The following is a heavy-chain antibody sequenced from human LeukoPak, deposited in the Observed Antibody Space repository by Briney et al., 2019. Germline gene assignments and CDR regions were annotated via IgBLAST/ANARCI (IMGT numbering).Heavy chain of an antibody. D-gene: IGHD3-16*02. V-gene: IGHV1-2*02. CDR2: INPNSGGT. Sequence: ASVKVSCKASGYTFTSYYMHWVRQAPGQGLEWMGWINPNSGGTNYGQKFQGRVTMTRDTSISTAYMELSRLSFDDAAVYYCARDSYVWGSYRYTHDYWGQGTLVTVSS. CDR3: ARDSYVWGSYRYTHDY. J-gene: IGHJ4*02. CDR1: GYTFTSYY.